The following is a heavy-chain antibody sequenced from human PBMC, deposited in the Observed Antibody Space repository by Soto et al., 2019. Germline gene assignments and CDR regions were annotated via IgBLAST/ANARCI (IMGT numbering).Heavy chain of an antibody. D-gene: IGHD5-12*01. CDR3: ARGGGYDSFDY. J-gene: IGHJ4*02. CDR1: GASISYGGFS. V-gene: IGHV4-30-2*06. CDR2: ISHLEST. Sequence: SETLSLTCTVSGASISYGGFSWSWIRQSPGKGLEWIGYISHLESTYFHPSFKSRLTTSIDRTRNQSSLKLSSVTAADMAVYYCARGGGYDSFDYWGQGVLVTVSS.